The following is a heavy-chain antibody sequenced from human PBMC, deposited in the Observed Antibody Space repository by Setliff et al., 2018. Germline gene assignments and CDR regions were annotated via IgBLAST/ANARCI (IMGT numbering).Heavy chain of an antibody. CDR3: AKVKTYYYDSSTLDY. J-gene: IGHJ4*02. Sequence: GGSLRLSCAASGFTFSSYAMSWVRQAPGKGLEWVSAISGSGGSTYYADSVKGRFTISRDSSKNTLYLQMNSLRAEDTAVYYCAKVKTYYYDSSTLDYWGQGTLVTVSS. V-gene: IGHV3-23*01. D-gene: IGHD3-22*01. CDR2: ISGSGGST. CDR1: GFTFSSYA.